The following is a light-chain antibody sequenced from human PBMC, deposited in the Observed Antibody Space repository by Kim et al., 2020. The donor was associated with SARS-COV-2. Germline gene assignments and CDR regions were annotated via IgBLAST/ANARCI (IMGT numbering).Light chain of an antibody. J-gene: IGLJ3*02. CDR2: GDI. CDR1: SSNIGAYD. V-gene: IGLV1-40*01. Sequence: QSVLTQPPSVSGAPGQGVTISCTGSSSNIGAYDVHWYQQLPGTAPKLLIYGDINRPSGVPDRFSGSKSATSASLAITGLQAEDEADYYCQSYDRSLSASWVFGGGTQLTVL. CDR3: QSYDRSLSASWV.